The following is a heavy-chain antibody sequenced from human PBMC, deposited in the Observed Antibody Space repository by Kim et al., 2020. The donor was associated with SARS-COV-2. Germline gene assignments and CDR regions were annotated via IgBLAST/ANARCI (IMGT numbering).Heavy chain of an antibody. V-gene: IGHV3-23*01. J-gene: IGHJ4*02. Sequence: GGSLRLSCVASGFTFSSYAMSWVRQAPGKGLEWVSAISGSGGSTYYADSVKGRFTISRDNSKNTLYLQMNSLRAEDTAVYYCAKAYYYDSSGYLIQGYFDYWGQGTLVTVSS. CDR2: ISGSGGST. CDR3: AKAYYYDSSGYLIQGYFDY. D-gene: IGHD3-22*01. CDR1: GFTFSSYA.